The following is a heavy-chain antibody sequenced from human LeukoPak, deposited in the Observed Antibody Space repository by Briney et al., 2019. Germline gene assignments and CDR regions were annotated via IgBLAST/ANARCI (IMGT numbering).Heavy chain of an antibody. D-gene: IGHD5-18*01. V-gene: IGHV3-23*01. CDR2: FSGSGGTT. Sequence: PGGSLRLSCAASGFTFSSYAMSWVRQAPGKGLEWVSSFSGSGGTTYYADSVKDRFTISRDNSKNTLYLQMNSLRAEDTAVYYCAKDQRGYSYGSFDYWGQGTLVTVSS. J-gene: IGHJ4*02. CDR1: GFTFSSYA. CDR3: AKDQRGYSYGSFDY.